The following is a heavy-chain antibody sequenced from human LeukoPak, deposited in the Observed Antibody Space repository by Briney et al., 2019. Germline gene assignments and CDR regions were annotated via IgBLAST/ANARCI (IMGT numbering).Heavy chain of an antibody. V-gene: IGHV3-30*02. Sequence: GVSLRLSCAASGLTFSSYGMHWVRQAPGKGLEWVAFIRYDGSNKYYADSVKGRFTISRDNSKNTLYLQMNSLRAEDTAVYYCAKGGNYYYYYGMDVWGQGTTVTVSS. CDR3: AKGGNYYYYYGMDV. J-gene: IGHJ6*02. D-gene: IGHD1-26*01. CDR2: IRYDGSNK. CDR1: GLTFSSYG.